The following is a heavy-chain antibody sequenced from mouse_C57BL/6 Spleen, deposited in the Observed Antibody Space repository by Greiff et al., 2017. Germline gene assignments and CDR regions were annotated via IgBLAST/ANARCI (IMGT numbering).Heavy chain of an antibody. CDR3: ARKGEYFDY. CDR2: ISYDGSN. CDR1: GYSITSGYY. V-gene: IGHV3-6*01. Sequence: DVKLVESGPGLVKPSQSLSLTCSVTGYSITSGYYWNWIRQFPGNKLEWMGYISYDGSNNYNPSLKNRISITRDTSKNQFFLKLNSVTTEDTATYYCARKGEYFDYWGQGTTLTVSS. J-gene: IGHJ2*01.